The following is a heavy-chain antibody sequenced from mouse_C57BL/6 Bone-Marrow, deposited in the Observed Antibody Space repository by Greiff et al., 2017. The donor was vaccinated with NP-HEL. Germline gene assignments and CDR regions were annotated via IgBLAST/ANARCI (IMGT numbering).Heavy chain of an antibody. CDR1: GYSFTGYY. CDR2: INPSTGGT. J-gene: IGHJ4*01. Sequence: VQLQQSGPELVKPGASVKISCKASGYSFTGYYMNWVKQSPEKSLEWIGEINPSTGGTTYNQKFKAKATLTVDKSSSTAYMQLTSLTSEDSAVYYCARRGNPDAMDYWGQGTSVTVSS. V-gene: IGHV1-42*01. CDR3: ARRGNPDAMDY. D-gene: IGHD2-1*01.